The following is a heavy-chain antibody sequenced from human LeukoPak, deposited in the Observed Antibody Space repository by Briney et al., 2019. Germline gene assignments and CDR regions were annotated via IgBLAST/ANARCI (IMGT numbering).Heavy chain of an antibody. D-gene: IGHD3-9*01. CDR3: ARPQYDILTPFDY. V-gene: IGHV4-34*01. Sequence: PSETLSLTCAVYGGSFSGYYWSWIRRPPGKGLEWIGEINHSGSTNYNPSLKSRVTISVDTSKNQFSLKLSSVTAADTAVYYCARPQYDILTPFDYWGQGTLVTVSS. J-gene: IGHJ4*02. CDR1: GGSFSGYY. CDR2: INHSGST.